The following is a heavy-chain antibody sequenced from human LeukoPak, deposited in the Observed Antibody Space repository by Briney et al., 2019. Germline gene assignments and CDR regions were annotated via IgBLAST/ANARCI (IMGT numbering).Heavy chain of an antibody. CDR3: ARAGGHNWNDNFDY. CDR1: GYTFTSYD. CDR2: MNPNSGNT. J-gene: IGHJ4*02. Sequence: ASVKVSCKASGYTFTSYDINWVRRAPGQGLEWMGWMNPNSGNTGYAQKFQGRVTMTRNTSISTAYMELSSLRSEDTAVYYCARAGGHNWNDNFDYWGQGTLVTVSS. V-gene: IGHV1-8*01. D-gene: IGHD1-1*01.